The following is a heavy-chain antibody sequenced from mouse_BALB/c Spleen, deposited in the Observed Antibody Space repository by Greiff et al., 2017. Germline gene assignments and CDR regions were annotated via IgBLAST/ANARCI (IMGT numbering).Heavy chain of an antibody. J-gene: IGHJ4*01. CDR1: GYTFTSYY. V-gene: IGHV1S56*01. CDR2: IYPGNVNT. CDR3: ARNYFYAMDD. Sequence: QVQLQQSGPELVKPGASVRISCKASGYTFTSYYIHWVKQRPGQGLEWIGWIYPGNVNTKYNEKFKGKATLTADKSSSTAYMQLSSLTSEDSAVYYCARNYFYAMDDWGQGTSVTVSS. D-gene: IGHD1-1*01.